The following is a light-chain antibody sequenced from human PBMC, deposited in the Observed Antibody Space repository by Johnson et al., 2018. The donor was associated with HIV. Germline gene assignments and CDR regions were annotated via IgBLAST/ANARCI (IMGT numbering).Light chain of an antibody. CDR3: GTWDSSLISNV. CDR2: ENN. V-gene: IGLV1-51*02. J-gene: IGLJ1*01. Sequence: QSVLTQPPSVSAAPGQKVAISCSGSSSDMGNYVVSWYQQLPGTAPKLLIYENNKRPSGIPDRFSGSKSGTSATLGITGLQTGDEADYYCGTWDSSLISNVFGPGPKGTGL. CDR1: SSDMGNYV.